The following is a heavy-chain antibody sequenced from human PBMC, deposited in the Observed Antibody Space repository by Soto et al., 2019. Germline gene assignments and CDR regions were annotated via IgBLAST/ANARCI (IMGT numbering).Heavy chain of an antibody. V-gene: IGHV3-21*04. CDR3: AEARSVINWARGRY. Sequence: GGSLRLSCAASGFTFSSYSMNWVRQAPGKGLEWVSSISSSSSYIYYADSVKGRFTISRDNAKNSLYLQMNSLRAEDTAVDYCAEARSVINWARGRYWGKGTLVTVSS. D-gene: IGHD1-1*01. CDR2: ISSSSSYI. J-gene: IGHJ4*02. CDR1: GFTFSSYS.